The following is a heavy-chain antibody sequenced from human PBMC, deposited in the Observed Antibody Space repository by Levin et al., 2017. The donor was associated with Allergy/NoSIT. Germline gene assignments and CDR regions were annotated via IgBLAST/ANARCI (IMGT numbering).Heavy chain of an antibody. CDR2: IKSITDGGTT. CDR3: VAAAGGY. Sequence: GESLKISCAASGFTFSNVWMNWVRQAPGKGLEWVGRIKSITDGGTTDYAAPVKGRFIISREDSKNTLYLHLNSLITEDTAVYYCVAAAGGYWGQGTRVTVSS. V-gene: IGHV3-15*05. CDR1: GFTFSNVW. D-gene: IGHD6-13*01. J-gene: IGHJ4*02.